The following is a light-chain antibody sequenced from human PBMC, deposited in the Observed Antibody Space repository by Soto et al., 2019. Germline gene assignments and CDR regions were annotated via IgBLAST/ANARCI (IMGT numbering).Light chain of an antibody. V-gene: IGKV1-5*01. CDR2: DAS. CDR3: QQYNSYSYT. J-gene: IGKJ2*01. CDR1: QSISSW. Sequence: DIQMTQSPSTLSSSVGDRVTITCRASQSISSWLAWYQQKPGKAPKMLIYDASSLESGVPSRVSGSGSGTKFTLTISSLQPDDFASYYCQQYNSYSYTFGQGTKLEIK.